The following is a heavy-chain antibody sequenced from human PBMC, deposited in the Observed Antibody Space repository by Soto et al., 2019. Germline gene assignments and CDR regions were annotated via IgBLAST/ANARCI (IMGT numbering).Heavy chain of an antibody. CDR3: ALSGGCSGGSCYLPGGY. CDR2: ISAYNGNT. CDR1: GYTFTSYG. D-gene: IGHD2-15*01. Sequence: ASVKVSCKAPGYTFTSYGISWVRQAPGQGLEWMGWISAYNGNTNYAQKLQGRVTMTTDTSTSTAYMELRSLRSDDTAVYYCALSGGCSGGSCYLPGGYWGQGTLVTVSS. V-gene: IGHV1-18*01. J-gene: IGHJ4*02.